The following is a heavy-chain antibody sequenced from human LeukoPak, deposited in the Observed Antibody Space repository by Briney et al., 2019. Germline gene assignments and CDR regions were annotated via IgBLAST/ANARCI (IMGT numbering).Heavy chain of an antibody. CDR3: ATIGVGYCSGGSCYAFDY. CDR1: GYTLTELS. Sequence: GASVKVSCKVSGYTLTELSMHWVRQAPGKGLEWMGGFDPEDGETIYAQKFQGRVTMTEDTSTDTAYMELSSLRSEDTAVYYCATIGVGYCSGGSCYAFDYWGQGTLVTVSS. CDR2: FDPEDGET. V-gene: IGHV1-24*01. D-gene: IGHD2-15*01. J-gene: IGHJ4*02.